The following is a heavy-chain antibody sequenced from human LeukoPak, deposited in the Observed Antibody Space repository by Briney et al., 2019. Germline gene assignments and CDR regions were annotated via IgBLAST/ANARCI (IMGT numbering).Heavy chain of an antibody. D-gene: IGHD6-19*01. CDR3: ARLYSTGWYGGPDY. CDR1: GFTFSSYA. V-gene: IGHV3-23*01. J-gene: IGHJ4*02. Sequence: PGGSLRLSCAASGFTFSSYAMSWVRQAPGKGLEWVSAISGSGGSTYYADSVKGRFTISRDNSKNTLYLQVNSLKAEDTAVYYCARLYSTGWYGGPDYWGQGTLVAVSS. CDR2: ISGSGGST.